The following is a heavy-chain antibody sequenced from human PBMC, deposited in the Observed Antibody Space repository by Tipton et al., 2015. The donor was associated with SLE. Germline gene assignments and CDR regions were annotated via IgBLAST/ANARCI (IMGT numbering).Heavy chain of an antibody. Sequence: SLRLSCAASGFTFDDYAMHWVRQAPGKGLEWGSGISWNSGSIGYADSVKGRFTISRDNAKNSLYLQMNSLRAEDTALYYCAKDKEGTYYYWYYMDVWGKGTTVTVSS. CDR3: AKDKEGTYYYWYYMDV. V-gene: IGHV3-9*01. D-gene: IGHD1-1*01. CDR1: GFTFDDYA. J-gene: IGHJ6*03. CDR2: ISWNSGSI.